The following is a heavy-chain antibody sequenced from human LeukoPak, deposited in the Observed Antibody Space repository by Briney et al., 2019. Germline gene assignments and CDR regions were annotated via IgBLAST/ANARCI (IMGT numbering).Heavy chain of an antibody. V-gene: IGHV1-2*02. D-gene: IGHD3-3*01. J-gene: IGHJ4*02. CDR3: ARDGGWDFWSGAKGPYFDY. CDR2: INPNSGGT. Sequence: ASVKVSCKASGYTFTGYYMHWVRQAPGQGLEWMGWINPNSGGTNYAQKFQGRVTMTRDTSISTAYMELSRLRSDDTAVYYCARDGGWDFWSGAKGPYFDYWGRGTLVTVAS. CDR1: GYTFTGYY.